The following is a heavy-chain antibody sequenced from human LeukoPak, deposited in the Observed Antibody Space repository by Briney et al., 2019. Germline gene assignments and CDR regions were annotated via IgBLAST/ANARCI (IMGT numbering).Heavy chain of an antibody. CDR2: ISSSSSYI. V-gene: IGHV3-21*01. CDR3: ARDPPQTWQWPDFDY. Sequence: SGGSLRLSRAASGFTFSSYSMNWVRRAPGKGLEWVSSISSSSSYIYYADSVKGRFTISRDNAKNSLYLQMNSLRAEDTAVYYCARDPPQTWQWPDFDYWGQGTLVTVSS. D-gene: IGHD6-19*01. J-gene: IGHJ4*02. CDR1: GFTFSSYS.